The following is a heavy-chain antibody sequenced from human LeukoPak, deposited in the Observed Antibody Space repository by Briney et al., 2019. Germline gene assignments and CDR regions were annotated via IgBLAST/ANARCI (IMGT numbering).Heavy chain of an antibody. CDR3: ARHGTYYDILPGYGYYFDY. J-gene: IGHJ4*02. V-gene: IGHV5-51*01. Sequence: GESLKISCKGSGYSFTSYWIGWVRQMPGKGLEWMGIIYPGDSDTSYSPSFQGQVTISPDKSISTAYLQWSSLKASDPAMYYCARHGTYYDILPGYGYYFDYWGQGTLVTVSS. CDR2: IYPGDSDT. D-gene: IGHD3-9*01. CDR1: GYSFTSYW.